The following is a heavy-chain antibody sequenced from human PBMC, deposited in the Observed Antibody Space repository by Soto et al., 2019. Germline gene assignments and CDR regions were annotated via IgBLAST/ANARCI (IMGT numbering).Heavy chain of an antibody. J-gene: IGHJ4*02. CDR3: AKDIVRYTYGACDY. D-gene: IGHD5-18*01. Sequence: QVQLVESGGAVVQPGKSLRLSCAASGFTFNTYGMYWVRQAPGKGLEWVAAISYDGSNKYHADSVKGRFTISRDNSKNTLYLQMNSPRVEDTAVYYCAKDIVRYTYGACDYWGQGALVTVSS. CDR1: GFTFNTYG. CDR2: ISYDGSNK. V-gene: IGHV3-30*18.